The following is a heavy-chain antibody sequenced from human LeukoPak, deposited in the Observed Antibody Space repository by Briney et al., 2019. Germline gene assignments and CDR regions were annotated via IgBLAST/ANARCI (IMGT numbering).Heavy chain of an antibody. V-gene: IGHV1-46*01. CDR1: GYTFTSYY. D-gene: IGHD3-16*01. CDR2: INPSGGST. J-gene: IGHJ4*02. CDR3: AREGIMITFGGDRYYFDY. Sequence: ASVKVSCKASGYTFTSYYMHWVRQAPGQGLEWMGIINPSGGSTSYAQKFQGRVTMTRDTSTSTAYMELSSLRSEDTAVYYCAREGIMITFGGDRYYFDYWGQGTLVTVSS.